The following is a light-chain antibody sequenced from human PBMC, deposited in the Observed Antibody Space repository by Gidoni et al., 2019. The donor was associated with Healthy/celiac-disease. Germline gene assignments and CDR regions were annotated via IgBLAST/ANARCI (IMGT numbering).Light chain of an antibody. CDR1: QSINSN. CDR2: RAS. J-gene: IGKJ1*01. CDR3: QQYNNWPRT. V-gene: IGKV3-15*01. Sequence: RVMTLSPATLSVSTGARATTSGGASQSINSNLAWYQQKPGQAPRLLIYRASTRATGIPARFSGSGSGTEFTLTISSLQSEDFAVYYCQQYNNWPRTFGQGTKLEIK.